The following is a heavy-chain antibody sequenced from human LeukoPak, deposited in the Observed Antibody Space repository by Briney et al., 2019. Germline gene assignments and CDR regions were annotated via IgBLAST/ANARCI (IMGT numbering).Heavy chain of an antibody. D-gene: IGHD3-22*01. CDR1: GYTFTSYY. V-gene: IGHV1-46*01. CDR3: ARDLYYYDSSGYYYIDY. Sequence: GASVKVSCKASGYTFTSYYMHWVRQAPGQGLEWMGIINPSGGSTSYAQKFQGRVTMTRDTSTSTVYMELSSLRSEDTAVYYCARDLYYYDSSGYYYIDYWGQGTLVTVSS. CDR2: INPSGGST. J-gene: IGHJ4*02.